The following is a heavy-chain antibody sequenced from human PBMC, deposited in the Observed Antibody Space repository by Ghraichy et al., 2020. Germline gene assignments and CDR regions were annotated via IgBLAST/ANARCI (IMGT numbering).Heavy chain of an antibody. CDR2: ISSSSSYI. CDR3: ARGMGEVLRYFD. CDR1: GFTFSSYS. D-gene: IGHD3-9*01. J-gene: IGHJ4*02. Sequence: GESLNISCAASGFTFSSYSMNWVRQAPGKGLEWVSSISSSSSYIYYADSVKGRFTISRDNAKNSLYLQMNSLRAEDTAVYYCARGMGEVLRYFDWGQGTLVTVSS. V-gene: IGHV3-21*01.